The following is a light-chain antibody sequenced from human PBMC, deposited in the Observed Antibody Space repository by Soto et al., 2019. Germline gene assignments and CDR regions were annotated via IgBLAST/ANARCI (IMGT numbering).Light chain of an antibody. V-gene: IGKV1-27*01. CDR2: GAS. CDR1: QGISNY. CDR3: QKCDGAPYT. Sequence: DIQMTQSPSSLSASVGDRVTITCRASQGISNYLGWSQQKPGEVPKLLIYGASTLLSGLPSRFSGSRSVTDFTLTISRLPPEDVATCYCQKCDGAPYTFGQGTKLEIK. J-gene: IGKJ2*01.